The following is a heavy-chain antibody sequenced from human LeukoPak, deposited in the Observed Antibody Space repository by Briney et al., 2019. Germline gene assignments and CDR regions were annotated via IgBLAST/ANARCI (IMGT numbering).Heavy chain of an antibody. D-gene: IGHD4-17*01. CDR2: VYTSGST. V-gene: IGHV4-4*07. Sequence: SETLSLTCIVSGDSINNYYWNWIRQPAGKGLEWIGRVYTSGSTYYNPSLKSRATISLNTSKNQFSLKLSSVTAADTAVYYCARTKTVTDLYFDLWGRGTLVTVSS. J-gene: IGHJ2*01. CDR1: GDSINNYY. CDR3: ARTKTVTDLYFDL.